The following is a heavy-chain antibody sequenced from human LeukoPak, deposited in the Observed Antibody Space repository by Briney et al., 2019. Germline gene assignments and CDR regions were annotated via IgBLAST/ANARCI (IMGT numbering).Heavy chain of an antibody. CDR2: ISSGSTI. CDR1: GFTFSSYS. CDR3: ARVHRSGSYDY. J-gene: IGHJ4*02. Sequence: PGGSLRLSCAASGFTFSSYSMNRVRQAPGKGLEWVSSISSGSTIYYADSVKGRFTISRDNAKNSLYLQMNSLRAEDAAVYYCARVHRSGSYDYWGQGTLVTVSS. D-gene: IGHD1-26*01. V-gene: IGHV3-69-1*02.